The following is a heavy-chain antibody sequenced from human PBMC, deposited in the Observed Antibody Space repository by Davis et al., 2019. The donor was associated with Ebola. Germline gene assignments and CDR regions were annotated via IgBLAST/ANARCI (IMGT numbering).Heavy chain of an antibody. D-gene: IGHD2-2*01. CDR2: INPSGGST. V-gene: IGHV1-46*01. CDR3: ARELLGYCSSTSCQTYYYYGMDV. Sequence: ASVKVSCKASGYTFTSYYMHWVRQAPGQGLEWMGIINPSGGSTSYAQKFQGRVTMTRDTSTSTVYMELSSLRSEDTAVYYCARELLGYCSSTSCQTYYYYGMDVRGQGTTVTVSS. CDR1: GYTFTSYY. J-gene: IGHJ6*02.